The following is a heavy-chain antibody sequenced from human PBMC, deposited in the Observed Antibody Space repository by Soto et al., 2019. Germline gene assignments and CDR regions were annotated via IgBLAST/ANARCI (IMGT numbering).Heavy chain of an antibody. V-gene: IGHV1-2*04. CDR3: ARESGVATATLDYYYFYMDV. D-gene: IGHD5-12*01. J-gene: IGHJ6*03. CDR2: INPNSGVT. CDR1: GDTFTDYY. Sequence: QVQLVQSGAEVKKPGASVTVSCRSSGDTFTDYYMHWVRQAPGQGLEWMGWINPNSGVTKYAQKVQGWVTMTRDTSIRTVYMQLSRLRSDDTAVYYCARESGVATATLDYYYFYMDVWGTGTTVTVSS.